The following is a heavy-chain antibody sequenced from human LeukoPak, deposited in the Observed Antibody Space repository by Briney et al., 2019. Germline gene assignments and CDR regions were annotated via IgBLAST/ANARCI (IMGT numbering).Heavy chain of an antibody. CDR2: TYYGSKWNN. V-gene: IGHV6-1*01. J-gene: IGHJ2*01. Sequence: SQTLSLTCALSGDSVSSDSADWNWIRQSPSRGLEWLGRTYYGSKWNNDYAVSVKSRITINPDTSKNQFSLHLSSVTHEDTAVYYCARGLLYFDIWGRGTLVTVSS. CDR1: GDSVSSDSAD. CDR3: ARGLLYFDI.